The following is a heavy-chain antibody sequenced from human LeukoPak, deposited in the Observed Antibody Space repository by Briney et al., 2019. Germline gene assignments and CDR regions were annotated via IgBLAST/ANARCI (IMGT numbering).Heavy chain of an antibody. CDR2: INEDGNRR. Sequence: PGGSLRLSRAASGFTFSTYWMSWVRQAPGKGLQWVANINEDGNRRYYVDSVKGRFTISRDNAKNTLYLQMNSLRAEDTAVYYCAREDLIAAAGGWFDPWGQGTLVTVSS. CDR1: GFTFSTYW. V-gene: IGHV3-7*01. CDR3: AREDLIAAAGGWFDP. D-gene: IGHD6-13*01. J-gene: IGHJ5*02.